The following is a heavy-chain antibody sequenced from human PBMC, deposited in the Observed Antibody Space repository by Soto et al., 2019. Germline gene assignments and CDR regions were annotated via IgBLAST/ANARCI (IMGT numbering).Heavy chain of an antibody. D-gene: IGHD3-22*01. CDR3: ASFDSSCYPSAFDI. CDR1: GGTLSSYD. CDR2: IIPIFGTA. Sequence: SVKVSCKASGGTLSSYDISWVRQAPGQGLEWMGGIIPIFGTAKYEQKFQGRVTITADESTSTAYMELSNLRSEDTAVYYCASFDSSCYPSAFDIWGQVTMVTFSS. J-gene: IGHJ3*02. V-gene: IGHV1-69*13.